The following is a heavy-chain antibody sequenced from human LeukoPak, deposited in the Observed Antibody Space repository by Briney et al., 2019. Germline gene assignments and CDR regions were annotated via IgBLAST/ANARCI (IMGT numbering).Heavy chain of an antibody. V-gene: IGHV1-46*01. Sequence: ASVKVSCKASGYTFTSYYMHWVRQAPGQGLEWMGIINPSGGSTSYAQKFQGRVTMTRDTSTSTVYMELSSLRSEDTAVYYCATVLVHGASFDYWGQGTLVTVSS. J-gene: IGHJ4*02. CDR2: INPSGGST. CDR1: GYTFTSYY. D-gene: IGHD2-2*01. CDR3: ATVLVHGASFDY.